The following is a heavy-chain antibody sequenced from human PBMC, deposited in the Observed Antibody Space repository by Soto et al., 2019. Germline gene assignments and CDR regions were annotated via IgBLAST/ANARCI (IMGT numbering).Heavy chain of an antibody. CDR1: GGSFRGYY. Sequence: QVQLQQWGAGPLRPLETLSLTCGVSGGSFRGYYWAWIRQSPGKGLEWIGENNDRGSINYNPSLKSRVSISVDTSKNHYSLNLRSVTAADTAVYYCARESHDILTGPPWVWYFDLWGRGTLVTVSS. V-gene: IGHV4-34*01. CDR2: NNDRGSI. CDR3: ARESHDILTGPPWVWYFDL. J-gene: IGHJ2*01. D-gene: IGHD3-9*01.